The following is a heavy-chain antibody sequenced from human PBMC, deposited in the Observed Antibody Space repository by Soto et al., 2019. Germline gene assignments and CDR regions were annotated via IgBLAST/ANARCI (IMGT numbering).Heavy chain of an antibody. V-gene: IGHV3-20*04. CDR3: ARSRSGGYPYFHH. CDR1: GFTFDDYG. Sequence: PGGSLRLSCAASGFTFDDYGMNWVREAPGKGLQWVSGINWNGGSTGYADSVKGRFTISRDNAKSSLYLQMNSLRAEDTALYYCARSRSGGYPYFHHRGQGTLVTVSS. D-gene: IGHD2-15*01. J-gene: IGHJ1*01. CDR2: INWNGGST.